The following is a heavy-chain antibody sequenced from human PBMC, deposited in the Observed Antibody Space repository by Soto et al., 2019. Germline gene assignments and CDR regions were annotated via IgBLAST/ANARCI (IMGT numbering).Heavy chain of an antibody. CDR3: VRDSGRGFYFDY. Sequence: VGSLRLSCAASGFTFSDHYMDWARQAPGKGLEWVGRIRNRPNSYTTQYAASVKGRFAVLRDDSEDLVYLQMNDLKTEDTAVYYCVRDSGRGFYFDYWGQGAQVTVSS. D-gene: IGHD3-10*01. CDR2: IRNRPNSYTT. V-gene: IGHV3-72*01. CDR1: GFTFSDHY. J-gene: IGHJ4*02.